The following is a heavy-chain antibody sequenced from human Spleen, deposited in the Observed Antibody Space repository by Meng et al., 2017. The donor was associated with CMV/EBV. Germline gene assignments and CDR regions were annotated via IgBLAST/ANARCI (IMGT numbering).Heavy chain of an antibody. V-gene: IGHV3-74*01. Sequence: GESLKISCAASGSSFSSYWMHWVRQAPGKGLVWVSCVNIDGTTTNYADSVKGRFTISRDNAKNTLYLQMNSLSAEDTAVYYCASDLVVVGPGATTHYWGQGTLVTVSS. J-gene: IGHJ4*02. CDR1: GSSFSSYW. D-gene: IGHD2-2*01. CDR3: ASDLVVVGPGATTHY. CDR2: VNIDGTTT.